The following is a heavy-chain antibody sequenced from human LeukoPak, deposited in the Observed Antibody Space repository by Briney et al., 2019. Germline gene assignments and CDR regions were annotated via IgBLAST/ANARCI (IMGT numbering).Heavy chain of an antibody. J-gene: IGHJ4*02. CDR1: GFTFTNAW. CDR2: IKSKTEGGTI. V-gene: IGHV3-15*01. CDR3: TIFRATGCSDY. D-gene: IGHD2-2*01. Sequence: GGSLRLSCAASGFTFTNAWMSWVRQAPGKGLEWVGRIKSKTEGGTIDYAAPVKGRFTISRDDSKNTLYLQMNSLKIEDAAVYYCTIFRATGCSDYWGQGTLVTVSS.